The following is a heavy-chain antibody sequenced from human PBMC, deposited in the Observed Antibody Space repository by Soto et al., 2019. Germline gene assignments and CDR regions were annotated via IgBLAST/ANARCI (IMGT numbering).Heavy chain of an antibody. D-gene: IGHD1-26*01. V-gene: IGHV3-23*01. CDR3: AKDLVGSPASYYFDY. J-gene: IGHJ4*02. Sequence: WGFLRLSCAVSGFTFSSYVMRWVRQAPGKGLEWVSAISGSGGSTYYADSVKGRFTISRDNSKNTLYLQMNSLRAEDTAVYYCAKDLVGSPASYYFDYWGQGTLVTVAS. CDR2: ISGSGGST. CDR1: GFTFSSYV.